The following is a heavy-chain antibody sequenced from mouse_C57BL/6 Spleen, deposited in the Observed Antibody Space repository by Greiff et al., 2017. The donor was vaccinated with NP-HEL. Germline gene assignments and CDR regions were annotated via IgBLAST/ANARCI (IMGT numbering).Heavy chain of an antibody. J-gene: IGHJ2*01. CDR1: GYTFTSYW. CDR3: ASYDPGY. CDR2: IDPSDSYT. Sequence: QVQLQQPGAELVKPGASVKLSCKASGYTFTSYWMQWVKQRPGQGLEWIGEIDPSDSYTNYNQKFKGKATLTVDTSSSTAYMQLSSLRSEDSAVYYCASYDPGYWGQGTTLTVSS. D-gene: IGHD2-3*01. V-gene: IGHV1-50*01.